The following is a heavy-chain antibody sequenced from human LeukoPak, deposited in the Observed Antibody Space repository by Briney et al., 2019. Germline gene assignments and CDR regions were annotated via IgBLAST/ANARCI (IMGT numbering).Heavy chain of an antibody. CDR3: TRGRRVGYSYGYSCFDY. V-gene: IGHV3-21*01. D-gene: IGHD5-18*01. J-gene: IGHJ4*02. CDR2: ISSSSSYI. CDR1: GFTFSSYS. Sequence: PGGSLRLSCAASGFTFSSYSMNWVRQAPGKGLEWVSSISSSSSYIYYADSVKGRFTISRDNAKNSLYLQMNSLRAEDTAVYYCTRGRRVGYSYGYSCFDYWGQGTLVTVSS.